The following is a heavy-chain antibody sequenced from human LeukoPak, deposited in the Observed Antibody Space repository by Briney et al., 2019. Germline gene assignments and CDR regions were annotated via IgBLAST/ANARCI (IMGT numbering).Heavy chain of an antibody. J-gene: IGHJ5*02. Sequence: SETLSLTCTVSGDSISTSDYHWGWMRQPPGKGLEWIGTLYHSGSTHYNPSLESRITISVDTSKNQFSLKLYSVTAADTAVYYCARQGDSTKGYYLDWFDPWGQGTLVIVSS. V-gene: IGHV4-39*01. CDR3: ARQGDSTKGYYLDWFDP. CDR2: LYHSGST. CDR1: GDSISTSDYH. D-gene: IGHD3-3*01.